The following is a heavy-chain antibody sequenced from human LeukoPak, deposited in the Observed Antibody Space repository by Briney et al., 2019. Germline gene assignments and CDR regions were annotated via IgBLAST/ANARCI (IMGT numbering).Heavy chain of an antibody. CDR3: AKGPSYGDYLRIIPDY. J-gene: IGHJ4*02. D-gene: IGHD4-17*01. V-gene: IGHV3-23*01. CDR1: GFTFSSYA. Sequence: GGSLRLSCAASGFTFSSYAMSWVRQAPGKGLEWVSAISGSGGSTYYADSVKGRFTISRDNSKNTLYLQMNSLRAEDTAVYYCAKGPSYGDYLRIIPDYWGQGTLVTVSS. CDR2: ISGSGGST.